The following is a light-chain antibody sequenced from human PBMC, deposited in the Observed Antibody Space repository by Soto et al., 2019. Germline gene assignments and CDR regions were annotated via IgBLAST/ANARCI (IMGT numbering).Light chain of an antibody. CDR1: QSVGSS. Sequence: EMVLTQSPATLSLSPGERATLSCRASQSVGSSLAWYQQKPGQAPRLLIYDASNRATGIPARFSGSGSGTDFTLTISSLESEDFAVYYCLQRGDWPPLTFGQGTKVDI. CDR2: DAS. J-gene: IGKJ1*01. V-gene: IGKV3-11*01. CDR3: LQRGDWPPLT.